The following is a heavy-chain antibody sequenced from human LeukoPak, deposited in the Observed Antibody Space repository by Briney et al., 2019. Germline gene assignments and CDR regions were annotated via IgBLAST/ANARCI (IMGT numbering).Heavy chain of an antibody. J-gene: IGHJ6*03. D-gene: IGHD6-19*01. V-gene: IGHV1-2*02. CDR2: INPNSGGT. CDR3: ARDHGYSSGWVGYYYYYMDV. Sequence: ASVKVSCKASGYSFTGYYMHWVRQAPGQGLEWMGWINPNSGGTNYAQKFQGRFTMTRDTSISTAYMELSRLRSDDTAVYYCARDHGYSSGWVGYYYYYMDVWGKGTTVTVSS. CDR1: GYSFTGYY.